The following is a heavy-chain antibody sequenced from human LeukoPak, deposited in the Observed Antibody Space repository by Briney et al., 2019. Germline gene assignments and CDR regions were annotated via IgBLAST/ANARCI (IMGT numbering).Heavy chain of an antibody. CDR3: ARSYSSRGNYCYYMDV. J-gene: IGHJ6*03. CDR2: INPNSGGT. Sequence: ASVKVSCKASGYTFTDYFLHWVRQAPGQGLEWMGWINPNSGGTNYAQKFQGRVTMTRDTSISTAYMELRSLRSDDTAVYYCARSYSSRGNYCYYMDVWGKGTTVTVSS. CDR1: GYTFTDYF. D-gene: IGHD4-11*01. V-gene: IGHV1-2*02.